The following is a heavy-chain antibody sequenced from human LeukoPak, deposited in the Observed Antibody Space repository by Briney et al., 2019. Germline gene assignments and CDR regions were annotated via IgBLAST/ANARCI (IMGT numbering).Heavy chain of an antibody. CDR1: EFTFTNYG. CDR3: ARVRVILTTMASFSY. V-gene: IGHV3-30-3*01. D-gene: IGHD3-9*01. J-gene: IGHJ4*02. CDR2: ISNDGTDK. Sequence: GGSLRLSCTASEFTFTNYGMHWVRQAPGKGLEWVAVISNDGTDKYYADSVKGRFTISRDNSENTLYLQLNSLRPEDRAVYYCARVRVILTTMASFSYWGLGTLVTVSS.